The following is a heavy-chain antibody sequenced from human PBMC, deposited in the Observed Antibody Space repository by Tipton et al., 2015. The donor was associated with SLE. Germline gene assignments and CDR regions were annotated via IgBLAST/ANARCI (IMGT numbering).Heavy chain of an antibody. Sequence: GSLRLSCAASGFTLSTYGMRWVRQAPGKGLEWIASISGTGADTYYADSVKGRFTISRDNAKNSLFLHLTSLTSEDTAVYYCARIFGHLSDGDWHDAFDIWGQGTMVSVSS. V-gene: IGHV3-21*06. J-gene: IGHJ3*02. D-gene: IGHD4-17*01. CDR1: GFTLSTYG. CDR2: ISGTGADT. CDR3: ARIFGHLSDGDWHDAFDI.